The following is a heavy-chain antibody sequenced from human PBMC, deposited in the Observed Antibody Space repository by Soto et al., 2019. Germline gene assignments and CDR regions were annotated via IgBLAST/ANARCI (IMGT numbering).Heavy chain of an antibody. CDR2: LYYSGST. CDR1: GGSVTSYY. Sequence: SETLSLTCTVSGGSVTSYYWSWIRQPPGKGMEWIGYLYYSGSTSYNPSLKSRVTMSVDMSKNQFSLTPTSVTAADTAVYYCARGTDYTQIASYHYGLDVWGQGTTVTVSS. V-gene: IGHV4-59*02. CDR3: ARGTDYTQIASYHYGLDV. J-gene: IGHJ6*02. D-gene: IGHD4-4*01.